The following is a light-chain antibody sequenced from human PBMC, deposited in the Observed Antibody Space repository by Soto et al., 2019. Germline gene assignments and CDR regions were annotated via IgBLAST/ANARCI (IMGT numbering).Light chain of an antibody. V-gene: IGLV2-14*01. CDR3: TSYSRYSVMV. Sequence: QSVLSHPPSVSGSPGHAITIPCTGTSSDIGGYKYVSWYQQHPGKAPKLIIFEVSNRPSGVSDRFSGSNSGNTASLTISGLQAEEEADNYCTSYSRYSVMVFGGGTKVTVL. CDR2: EVS. J-gene: IGLJ3*02. CDR1: SSDIGGYKY.